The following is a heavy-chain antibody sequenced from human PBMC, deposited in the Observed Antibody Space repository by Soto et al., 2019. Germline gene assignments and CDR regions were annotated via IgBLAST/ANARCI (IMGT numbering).Heavy chain of an antibody. J-gene: IGHJ3*02. CDR3: SRDWVVGVPAASPLYAFDI. Sequence: SVKVSCKASGGTFGSYTISWVRQAPGQGLEWMGRIIPILGIANYAQKFQGRVTITADKSTSTAYMELSSLRSEDTAVYFCSRDWVVGVPAASPLYAFDIWGQGTMVTVSS. V-gene: IGHV1-69*04. CDR2: IIPILGIA. CDR1: GGTFGSYT. D-gene: IGHD2-2*01.